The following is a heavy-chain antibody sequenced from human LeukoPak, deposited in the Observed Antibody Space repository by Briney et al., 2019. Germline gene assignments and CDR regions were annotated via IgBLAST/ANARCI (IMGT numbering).Heavy chain of an antibody. J-gene: IGHJ4*02. CDR3: AHRSGLAATGTFDY. V-gene: IGHV2-5*01. CDR1: GFPLSTSGVG. D-gene: IGHD6-13*01. CDR2: IYWNDDK. Sequence: SGPTLVKPTQTLTLACTFSGFPLSTSGVGVGWIRQSPGKALEWLALIYWNDDKRYSPSLKSRRTIAKDTSKNQVVLTMTNMDPVDTATYYCAHRSGLAATGTFDYWGQGTLVTVSS.